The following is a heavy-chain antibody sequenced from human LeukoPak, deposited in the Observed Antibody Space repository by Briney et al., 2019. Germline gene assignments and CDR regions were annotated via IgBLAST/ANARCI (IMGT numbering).Heavy chain of an antibody. Sequence: GGSLRLSCAASGFTFSSYVMSWVRQAPGKGLEWVSIISGSGDTTSYTDSVKGRFTISRDNSKNTLFLQINSLRAEDSAVYYCATDRERDPSVYYLVGGQGTLITVSS. V-gene: IGHV3-23*01. CDR2: ISGSGDTT. J-gene: IGHJ4*02. D-gene: IGHD3-22*01. CDR1: GFTFSSYV. CDR3: ATDRERDPSVYYLV.